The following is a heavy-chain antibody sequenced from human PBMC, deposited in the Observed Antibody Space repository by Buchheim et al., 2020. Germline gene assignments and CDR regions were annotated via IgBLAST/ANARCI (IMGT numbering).Heavy chain of an antibody. CDR3: ARAAAAPYYFDY. CDR1: GFIFRSYD. J-gene: IGHJ4*02. V-gene: IGHV3-23*01. CDR2: IIDSGGGT. D-gene: IGHD6-13*01. Sequence: EVQLLESGGGLVQPGGSLRLPCAASGFIFRSYDMSWVRQAPGKGLEWVSTIIDSGGGTYYADSVKGRFTISRDNSKNTLYLQMNSLRAEDTAVYYCARAAAAPYYFDYWGQGTL.